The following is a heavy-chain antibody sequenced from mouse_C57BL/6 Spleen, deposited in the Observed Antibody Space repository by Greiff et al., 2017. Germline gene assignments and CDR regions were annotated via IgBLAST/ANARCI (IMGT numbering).Heavy chain of an antibody. V-gene: IGHV1-26*01. CDR3: ARSEGYDGYAWFAY. J-gene: IGHJ3*01. CDR1: GYTFTDYY. D-gene: IGHD2-3*01. Sequence: EVQLQQSGPELVKPGASVKISCKASGYTFTDYYMNWVKQSHGKSLEWIGDINPNNGGTSYNQKFKGKATLTVDKSSSTAYMELRSLTSEDSAVYYCARSEGYDGYAWFAYWGQGTLVTVSA. CDR2: INPNNGGT.